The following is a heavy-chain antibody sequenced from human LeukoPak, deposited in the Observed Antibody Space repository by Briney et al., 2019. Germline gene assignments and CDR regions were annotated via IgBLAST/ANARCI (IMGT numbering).Heavy chain of an antibody. D-gene: IGHD2-2*03. CDR1: GFIFSTND. CDR3: AKGGYFAFDF. CDR2: ISGRTGAT. J-gene: IGHJ3*01. V-gene: IGHV3-23*01. Sequence: PGGSLRLSCAASGFIFSTNDMSWFRQPPGKGLEWVSAISGRTGATYYTDSVRGRFTISRDNSKNTLYLQMHSLRAEDTAIYFCAKGGYFAFDFWGQGTTVIVSS.